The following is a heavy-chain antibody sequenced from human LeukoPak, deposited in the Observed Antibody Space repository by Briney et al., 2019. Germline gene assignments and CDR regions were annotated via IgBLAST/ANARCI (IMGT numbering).Heavy chain of an antibody. Sequence: GGSLRLSCAASGFTFGNAWINWVRQAPGKGLEWVSSISSSSSYIYYADSVKGRFTISRDNAKNSLYLQMNSLRAEDTAVYYCARDPTDYGGSSDWNYWGQGTLVTVSS. D-gene: IGHD4-23*01. CDR3: ARDPTDYGGSSDWNY. J-gene: IGHJ4*02. CDR2: ISSSSSYI. CDR1: GFTFGNAW. V-gene: IGHV3-21*01.